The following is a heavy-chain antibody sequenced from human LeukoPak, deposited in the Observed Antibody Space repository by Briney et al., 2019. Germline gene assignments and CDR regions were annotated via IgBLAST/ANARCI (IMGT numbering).Heavy chain of an antibody. D-gene: IGHD6-19*01. J-gene: IGHJ5*02. V-gene: IGHV4-4*07. CDR3: ARDLGDRGIAVDPEDGWFDP. CDR1: GGSISSYY. CDR2: IYTSGST. Sequence: SAPLSLTCTVSGGSISSYYWSWIRQPAGKGLECIGRIYTSGSTNYNPSLKSRVTMSVDTSKNQFSLKLSSVTAADTAVYYCARDLGDRGIAVDPEDGWFDPWGQGTLVTVSS.